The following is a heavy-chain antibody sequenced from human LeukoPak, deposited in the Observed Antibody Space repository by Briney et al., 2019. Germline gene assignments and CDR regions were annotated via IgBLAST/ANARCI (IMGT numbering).Heavy chain of an antibody. Sequence: GGSLRLACAASGFTVSTNCMTWVRQAPGKGLEWVSTIYSGGTTYYADSVMGRFTISRHNSRNTLYLQMNSLRAEDTAVYYCARVDTVMAYYFDLWGQGTLVTVSS. J-gene: IGHJ4*02. D-gene: IGHD5-18*01. CDR3: ARVDTVMAYYFDL. CDR1: GFTVSTNC. V-gene: IGHV3-53*04. CDR2: IYSGGTT.